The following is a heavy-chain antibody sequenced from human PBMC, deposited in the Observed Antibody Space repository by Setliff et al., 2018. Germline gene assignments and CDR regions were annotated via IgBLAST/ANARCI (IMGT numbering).Heavy chain of an antibody. CDR1: GFTFSNFA. CDR2: IRFDGHIK. J-gene: IGHJ4*02. D-gene: IGHD3-9*01. CDR3: AADYYDIVTGYYNLNY. V-gene: IGHV3-30*02. Sequence: GGSLRLSCVVSGFTFSNFAMHWVRQAPGKGLEWLAFIRFDGHIKSYADSVKGRFTISRDNSKNRVYLQMQRLRVEDTAVYYCAADYYDIVTGYYNLNYWGQGTPVTVSS.